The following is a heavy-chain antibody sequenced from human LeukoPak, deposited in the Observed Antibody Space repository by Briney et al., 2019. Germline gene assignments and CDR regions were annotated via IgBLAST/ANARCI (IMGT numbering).Heavy chain of an antibody. CDR2: IIPILGIA. CDR3: ARDEIAAAGTDY. CDR1: GYTFTSYG. J-gene: IGHJ4*02. Sequence: SVKVSCKASGYTFTSYGISWVRQAPGQGLEWMGRIIPILGIANYAQKFQGRVTITADKSTSTAYMELSSLRSGDTAVYYCARDEIAAAGTDYWGQGTLVTVSS. D-gene: IGHD6-13*01. V-gene: IGHV1-69*04.